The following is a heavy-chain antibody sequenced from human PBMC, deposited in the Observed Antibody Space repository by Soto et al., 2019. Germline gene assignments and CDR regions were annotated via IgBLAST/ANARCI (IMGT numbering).Heavy chain of an antibody. Sequence: PSETLSLTCAVSGYSISSGYYWGWIRQPPGKGLEWIGSIYHSGSTYYNPSLKSRVTISVDTSKNQFSLKLSSVTAADTAVYYCARDLMGATRADAFDIWGQGTMVTVSS. J-gene: IGHJ3*02. CDR3: ARDLMGATRADAFDI. V-gene: IGHV4-38-2*02. CDR1: GYSISSGYY. D-gene: IGHD1-26*01. CDR2: IYHSGST.